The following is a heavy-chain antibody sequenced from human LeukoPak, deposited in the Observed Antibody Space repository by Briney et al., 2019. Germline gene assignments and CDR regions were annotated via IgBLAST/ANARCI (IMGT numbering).Heavy chain of an antibody. CDR2: ISGRDGNT. J-gene: IGHJ4*02. Sequence: GGSLRLSCAASGFTFSSYAMSWVRQAPGKGLEWVSAISGRDGNTYYADSVKGRFTISRDNSKNTLYLQMISLRAEDTAIYFCTRDRIVMSVFFDYWGQGTLVTVSS. CDR3: TRDRIVMSVFFDY. V-gene: IGHV3-23*01. D-gene: IGHD1-26*01. CDR1: GFTFSSYA.